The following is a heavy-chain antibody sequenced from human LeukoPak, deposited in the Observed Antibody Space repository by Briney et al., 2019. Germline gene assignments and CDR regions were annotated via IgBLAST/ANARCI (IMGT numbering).Heavy chain of an antibody. CDR2: ISSSSSYI. V-gene: IGHV3-21*01. CDR3: ASEFFYGSGSYYSGFDY. J-gene: IGHJ4*02. CDR1: GFTFSSYS. Sequence: GGSLRLSCAASGFTFSSYSMNWVRQAPGKGLEWVPSISSSSSYIYYADSVKGRFTISRDNAKDSLYLQMNSLRAEDTAVYYCASEFFYGSGSYYSGFDYWGQGTLVTVSS. D-gene: IGHD3-10*01.